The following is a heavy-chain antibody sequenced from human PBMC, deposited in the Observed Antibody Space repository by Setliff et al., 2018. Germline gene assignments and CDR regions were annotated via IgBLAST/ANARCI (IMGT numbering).Heavy chain of an antibody. V-gene: IGHV4-59*12. CDR2: ISCSGST. CDR1: GGSISSYY. CDR3: AGGGRYCGGDCYQDDAFDI. Sequence: KPSETLSLTCTVSGGSISSYYWSWIRQPPGKGLEWIGYISCSGSTNYNPYLKSRVTTAVDTYKKHFSLHQNSVTAADTAMYYCAGGGRYCGGDCYQDDAFDIWGQGTMVTVSS. J-gene: IGHJ3*02. D-gene: IGHD2-21*02.